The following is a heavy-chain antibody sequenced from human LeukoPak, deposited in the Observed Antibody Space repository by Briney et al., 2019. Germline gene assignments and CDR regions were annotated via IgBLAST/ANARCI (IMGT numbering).Heavy chain of an antibody. Sequence: SSQTLSLTCTVSGGSISSGSYYWGWIRQPPGKGLEWIGSIYHSGSTYYNPSLKSRVTISVDTSKNQFSLKLSSVTAADTAVYYCAGPGIAVAGLDYWGQGTLVTVSS. J-gene: IGHJ4*02. D-gene: IGHD6-19*01. CDR1: GGSISSGSYY. CDR2: IYHSGST. V-gene: IGHV4-39*07. CDR3: AGPGIAVAGLDY.